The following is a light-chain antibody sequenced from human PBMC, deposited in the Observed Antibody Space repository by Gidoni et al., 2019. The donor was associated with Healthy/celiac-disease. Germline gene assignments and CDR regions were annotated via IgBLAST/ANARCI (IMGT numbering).Light chain of an antibody. V-gene: IGKV1-8*01. CDR1: QGISSY. J-gene: IGKJ1*01. Sequence: AIRMTQSPSSFSASTGDRVTITCRASQGISSYLAWYQQTPGKAPKLLIYAASTLQRGVPSRFSGSGSGTDFTLTISCLQSEDFATYYCQQYYSYPRTFXQXTKVEIK. CDR3: QQYYSYPRT. CDR2: AAS.